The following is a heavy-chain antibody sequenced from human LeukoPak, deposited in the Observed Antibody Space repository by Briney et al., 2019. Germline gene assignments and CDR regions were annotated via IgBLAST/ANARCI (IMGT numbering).Heavy chain of an antibody. J-gene: IGHJ4*02. CDR2: RYYRSQWYN. CDR3: ARYYYDSSGYYAHFDY. Sequence: SQTLSLTCDISGDSVSSGSGGWNWIRQSPSRGLEWRGRRYYRSQWYNDDAVSVKGRISINPDTAKNQFSLHLSSVTAADTAVYYCARYYYDSSGYYAHFDYWGQGTLVTVSS. CDR1: GDSVSSGSGG. V-gene: IGHV6-1*01. D-gene: IGHD3-22*01.